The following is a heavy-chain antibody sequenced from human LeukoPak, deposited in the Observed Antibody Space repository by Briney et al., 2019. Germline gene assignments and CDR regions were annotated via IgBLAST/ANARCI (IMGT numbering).Heavy chain of an antibody. CDR2: INHSGST. V-gene: IGHV4-34*01. CDR1: GDSISLYY. J-gene: IGHJ5*02. Sequence: KSSETLSLTCTISGDSISLYYWSWIRQPPGKGLEWIGEINHSGSTNYNPSLKSRVTISVDTSKNQFSLKLSSVTAADTAVYYCASGGIIGVVIPDRNWFDPWGQGTLVTVSS. D-gene: IGHD3-3*01. CDR3: ASGGIIGVVIPDRNWFDP.